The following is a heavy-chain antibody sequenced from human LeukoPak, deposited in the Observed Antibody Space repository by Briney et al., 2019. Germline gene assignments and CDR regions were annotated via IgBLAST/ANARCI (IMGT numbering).Heavy chain of an antibody. J-gene: IGHJ4*02. D-gene: IGHD3-10*02. CDR1: GFTFSSYE. CDR3: AREMFPIFDY. V-gene: IGHV3-30*04. CDR2: ISYDGSNK. Sequence: GGALRLSCAASGFTFSSYEMHWVRQAPGKGLEWGAVISYDGSNKYYADSVKGRFTISRYNSKHTLYLQMNSLRAEDTAVYYCAREMFPIFDYWGQGTLVTVSS.